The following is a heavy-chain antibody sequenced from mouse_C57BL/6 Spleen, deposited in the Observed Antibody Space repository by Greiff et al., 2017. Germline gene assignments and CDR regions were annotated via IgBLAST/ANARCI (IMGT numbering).Heavy chain of an antibody. CDR2: ISYDGSN. CDR1: GYSITSGYY. Sequence: EVHLVGSGPGLVKPSQSLSLTCSVTGYSITSGYYWNWIRQFPGNKLEWMGYISYDGSNNYNPSLKNRISITRDTSKNQFFLKLNAVTTEDTATYYCARDIGYDYAKVWFAYWGQGTLVTVSA. CDR3: ARDIGYDYAKVWFAY. D-gene: IGHD2-4*01. J-gene: IGHJ3*01. V-gene: IGHV3-6*01.